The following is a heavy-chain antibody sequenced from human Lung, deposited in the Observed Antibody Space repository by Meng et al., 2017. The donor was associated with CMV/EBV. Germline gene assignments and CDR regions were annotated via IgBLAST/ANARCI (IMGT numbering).Heavy chain of an antibody. V-gene: IGHV1-2*02. CDR3: ARACSSTRCYPYYYYYYGMDV. CDR2: INPNSGGT. Sequence: SVKVSXKASGYTFTSYGMHWVRQAPGQGLEWMGWINPNSGGTNYAQKLQGSVTMTRDTSISTAYMELSRLRSDDTAVYYCARACSSTRCYPYYYYYYGMDVWGQGTRVTVSS. CDR1: GYTFTSYG. J-gene: IGHJ6*02. D-gene: IGHD2-2*01.